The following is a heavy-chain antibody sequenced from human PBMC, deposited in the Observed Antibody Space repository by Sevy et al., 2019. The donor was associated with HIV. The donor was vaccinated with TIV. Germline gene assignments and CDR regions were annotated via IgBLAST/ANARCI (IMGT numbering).Heavy chain of an antibody. CDR1: GFTFSSYD. CDR3: ARCITMVREVIRDYYGMDV. CDR2: IGTAGDT. Sequence: GGSLRLSCAASGFTFSSYDMHWVRQATGKGLEWVSAIGTAGDTYYPGSVKGRFTISRQNAKNSLYLQMNSLRAGDTAVYYGARCITMVREVIRDYYGMDVWGQGTTVTVSS. V-gene: IGHV3-13*01. D-gene: IGHD3-10*01. J-gene: IGHJ6*02.